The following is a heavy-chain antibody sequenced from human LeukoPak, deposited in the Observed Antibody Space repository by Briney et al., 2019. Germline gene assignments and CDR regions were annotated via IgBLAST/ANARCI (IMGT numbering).Heavy chain of an antibody. CDR1: GFTFSRYG. J-gene: IGHJ3*02. D-gene: IGHD3-16*01. CDR2: ASSDGDTT. V-gene: IGHV3-30*03. CDR3: ARDSVWAFDI. Sequence: GGSLRLSCAASGFTFSRYGMHWVRQAPGKGLEWVAVASSDGDTTYYADSVKGRFTISKDNSRNTLYLQMNSLRAEDTAVYYCARDSVWAFDIWGQGTMVTVSS.